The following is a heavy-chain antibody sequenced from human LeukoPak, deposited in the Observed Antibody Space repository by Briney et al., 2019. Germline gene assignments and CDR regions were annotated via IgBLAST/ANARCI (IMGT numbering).Heavy chain of an antibody. Sequence: SETLSLTCTVSGGSISSYYWSWIRQPPGKGLEWIGYIYYSGSTNYNPSLKSRVTISVGASKNQFSLKLSSVTAADTAVYYCARGTYGSAWYVDYWGQGTLVTVSS. V-gene: IGHV4-59*01. CDR2: IYYSGST. D-gene: IGHD6-19*01. CDR1: GGSISSYY. CDR3: ARGTYGSAWYVDY. J-gene: IGHJ4*02.